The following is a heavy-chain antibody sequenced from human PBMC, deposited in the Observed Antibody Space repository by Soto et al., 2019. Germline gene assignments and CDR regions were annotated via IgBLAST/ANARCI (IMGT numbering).Heavy chain of an antibody. D-gene: IGHD2-2*01. CDR3: ARPRIRRYCSSTSCYGLNWFDP. CDR2: INPNSGGT. V-gene: IGHV1-2*02. CDR1: GCTFTGYY. Sequence: ASVKVSCKASGCTFTGYYMHWVRQAPGQGLEWMGWINPNSGGTNYAQKFQGRVTMTRDTSISTAYMELSRLRSDDTAVYYCARPRIRRYCSSTSCYGLNWFDPWGQGTLVTVSS. J-gene: IGHJ5*02.